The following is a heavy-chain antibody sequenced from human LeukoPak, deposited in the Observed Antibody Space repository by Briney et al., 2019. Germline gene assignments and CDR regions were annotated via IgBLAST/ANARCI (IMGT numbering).Heavy chain of an antibody. V-gene: IGHV3-21*01. CDR2: ISTSSIYI. J-gene: IGHJ4*02. CDR1: GFTFSSYS. D-gene: IGHD6-13*01. Sequence: PGGSLRLSCAASGFTFSSYSMNWVRQAPGKGLEWVSSISTSSIYIYYADSVKGRFTISRDNAKNSLYLQMNSLRAEDTAVYYCARGGYSVLSLDWGQGTLVTVSS. CDR3: ARGGYSVLSLD.